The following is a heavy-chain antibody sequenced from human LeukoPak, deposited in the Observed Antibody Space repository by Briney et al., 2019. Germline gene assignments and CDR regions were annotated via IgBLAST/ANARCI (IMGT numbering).Heavy chain of an antibody. Sequence: GGSLRLSCAASGFTFSDYYMSWIRQAPGKGLEWVSHISSSGRTIYYADSVKGRFTISRDNAKTSLYLHMNSLRAEDTAVYYCARADCSSTNCYEFDYWGQGTLVTVSS. CDR3: ARADCSSTNCYEFDY. D-gene: IGHD2-2*01. CDR1: GFTFSDYY. CDR2: ISSSGRTI. V-gene: IGHV3-11*04. J-gene: IGHJ4*02.